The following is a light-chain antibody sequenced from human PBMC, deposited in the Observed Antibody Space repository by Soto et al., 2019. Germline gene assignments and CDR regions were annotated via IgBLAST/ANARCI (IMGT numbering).Light chain of an antibody. CDR3: QQYSNAYGIT. CDR2: AAS. Sequence: EIALTQSPGTLSLSPGERATLSCRASQGVGNKYLAWYQQRPGQAPSLLIYAASSRATGVPDRFSGRGSGTDFTLTISRLEPEDFAVYYCQQYSNAYGITFGQGTRLEIK. CDR1: QGVGNKY. J-gene: IGKJ5*01. V-gene: IGKV3-20*01.